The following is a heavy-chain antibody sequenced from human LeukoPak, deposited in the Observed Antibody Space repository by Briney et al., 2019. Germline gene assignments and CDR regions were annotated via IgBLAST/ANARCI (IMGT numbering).Heavy chain of an antibody. Sequence: SETLSLTCTVSGGSTSSHYWNWIRQPPGKGLEWIGNIYYSGSTNYNPSLKTRVTISGDTSKNQFSLELSSVTAADTAVYYCARVGFGVVSDYFDLWGQGTLVTVSS. CDR1: GGSTSSHY. J-gene: IGHJ4*02. V-gene: IGHV4-59*11. CDR2: IYYSGST. CDR3: ARVGFGVVSDYFDL. D-gene: IGHD3-3*01.